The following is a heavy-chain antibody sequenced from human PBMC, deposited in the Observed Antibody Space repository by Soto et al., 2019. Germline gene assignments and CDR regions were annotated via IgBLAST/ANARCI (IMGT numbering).Heavy chain of an antibody. J-gene: IGHJ5*02. Sequence: QVQLQESGPGLVKPSQTLSLTCTVSGGSITSGDYYWSWIRQPPGKGLEWIGYIYYSGSTYYNPSLKSRVTISVDTSKNQFSLKLRSVTAADTAVYYCAREPQGTNWFDPWGQGTLVTVSS. D-gene: IGHD1-1*01. CDR3: AREPQGTNWFDP. CDR1: GGSITSGDYY. V-gene: IGHV4-30-4*01. CDR2: IYYSGST.